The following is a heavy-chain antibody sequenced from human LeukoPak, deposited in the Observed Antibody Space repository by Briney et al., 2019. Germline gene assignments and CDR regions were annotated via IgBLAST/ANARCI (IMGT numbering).Heavy chain of an antibody. Sequence: PSETLSLTCTVSGGSISSYYWSWIRQPPGKGLEWIGYIYYSGSTNYNPSPKSRVTISVDTSKNQFSLKLSSATAADTAVYYCAREVIAGQLNWFDPWGQGTLVTVSS. CDR1: GGSISSYY. V-gene: IGHV4-59*01. CDR2: IYYSGST. D-gene: IGHD2/OR15-2a*01. CDR3: AREVIAGQLNWFDP. J-gene: IGHJ5*02.